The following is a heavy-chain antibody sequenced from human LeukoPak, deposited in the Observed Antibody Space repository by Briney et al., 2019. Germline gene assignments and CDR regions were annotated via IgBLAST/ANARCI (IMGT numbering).Heavy chain of an antibody. CDR1: GDSISSDEYF. Sequence: PSETLSLTCTVSGDSISSDEYFWNWIRQPPGKGLEWIGYIYYSGSTNYNPSLKSRVTISVDTSKNQFSLKLSSVTAADTAVYYCARGAVAGSFDYWGQGTLVTVSS. CDR3: ARGAVAGSFDY. D-gene: IGHD6-19*01. CDR2: IYYSGST. J-gene: IGHJ4*02. V-gene: IGHV4-61*08.